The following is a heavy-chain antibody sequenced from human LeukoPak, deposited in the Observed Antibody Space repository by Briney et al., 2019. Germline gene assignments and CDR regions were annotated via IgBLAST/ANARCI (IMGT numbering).Heavy chain of an antibody. CDR2: ISSSSSYT. Sequence: PGGSLRLSCAASGFTFSDYYMSWIRQAPGKGLEWVSYISSSSSYTNYADSVKGRFTISRDNAKTSLYLQMNSLRAEDTAVYYCARAPGYSYGTFDYWGQGTLVTVSS. D-gene: IGHD5-18*01. J-gene: IGHJ4*02. CDR3: ARAPGYSYGTFDY. V-gene: IGHV3-11*05. CDR1: GFTFSDYY.